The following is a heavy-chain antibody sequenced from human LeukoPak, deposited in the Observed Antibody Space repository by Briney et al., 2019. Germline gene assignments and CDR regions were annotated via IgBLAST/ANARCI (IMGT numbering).Heavy chain of an antibody. CDR2: IYYDGSNI. CDR1: EFTFTTYG. V-gene: IGHV3-33*01. J-gene: IGHJ4*02. CDR3: ARDWKTNSFDY. D-gene: IGHD1-1*01. Sequence: SGGSLRLSCAASEFTFTTYGMHWVHQAPGKGLEWVAFIYYDGSNIYYADYVKGRFTISRDISKNTLYLQMDSLRAEDTAIYYCARDWKTNSFDYWGQGTLVTVSS.